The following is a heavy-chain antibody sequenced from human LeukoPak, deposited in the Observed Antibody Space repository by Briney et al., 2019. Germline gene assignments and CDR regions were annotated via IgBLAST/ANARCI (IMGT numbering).Heavy chain of an antibody. D-gene: IGHD3-22*01. J-gene: IGHJ4*02. CDR1: GFTFSSYS. V-gene: IGHV3-21*01. CDR2: ISSSSSYI. CDR3: ARDITMIVVFDY. Sequence: GGSLRLSCAASGFTFSSYSMNWVRQAPGKGLEWVSSISSSSSYIYYADSVKGRFTISRDNAKNSLYLQMNSLRAEDTAVYYCARDITMIVVFDYWGQGTLVTVSS.